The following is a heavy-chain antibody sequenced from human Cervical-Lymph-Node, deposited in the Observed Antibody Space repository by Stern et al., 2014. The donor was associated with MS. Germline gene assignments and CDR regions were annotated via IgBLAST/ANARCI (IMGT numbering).Heavy chain of an antibody. CDR1: GFTFDDYA. Sequence: EVHLVESGGDLVQPGRSLRLSCAAFGFTFDDYAMHWVRPAPGKGLAWVAGISWNSGTIGYADSVKGRFTTSRDNAYSSLYLQMNSLRPEDTALYYCARDITGSSAYFAYWGQGTLVTVSS. CDR2: ISWNSGTI. V-gene: IGHV3-9*01. CDR3: ARDITGSSAYFAY. D-gene: IGHD1-14*01. J-gene: IGHJ4*02.